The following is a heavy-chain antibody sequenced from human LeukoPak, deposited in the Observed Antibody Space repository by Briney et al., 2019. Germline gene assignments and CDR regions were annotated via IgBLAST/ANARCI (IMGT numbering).Heavy chain of an antibody. V-gene: IGHV3-74*01. CDR1: RLTFNTYW. Sequence: PGGSLSLSWAVSRLTFNTYWFHWVSHAQRRGLVWVSRIHSDGSDTIYAGSVEGWLTISRDNATHTMYRQVHSVRAARTAVYVRARGRYQHGFDIWGQGTMVTVSS. CDR3: ARGRYQHGFDI. D-gene: IGHD2-15*01. J-gene: IGHJ3*02. CDR2: IHSDGSDT.